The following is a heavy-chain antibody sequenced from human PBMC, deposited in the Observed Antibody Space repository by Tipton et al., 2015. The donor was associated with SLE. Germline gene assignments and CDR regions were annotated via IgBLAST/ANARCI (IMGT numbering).Heavy chain of an antibody. CDR3: ARVKSGEYDY. J-gene: IGHJ4*02. CDR1: GGSISSSSYY. CDR2: IYYSGST. Sequence: TLSLTCTVSGGSISSSSYYWGWIRQPPGKGLEWIGSIYYSGSTYYNPSLKSRVTISVDTSKNQFSLKLSSVTAADTAVYYCARVKSGEYDYWGQGTLVTVSS. V-gene: IGHV4-39*07. D-gene: IGHD2/OR15-2a*01.